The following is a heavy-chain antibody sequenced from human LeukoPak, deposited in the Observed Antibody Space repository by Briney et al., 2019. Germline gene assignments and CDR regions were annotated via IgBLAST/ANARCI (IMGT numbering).Heavy chain of an antibody. Sequence: KPSETLSLTCTVSGDSFSSYHWSWLRQPPGKGLEWIGYISSSGSTSYNPSLKSRVTISVDTSKNQFSLKLSSVTAADTAVYYCARSPRAGTPYYYYVDVRGTGTTITVSS. V-gene: IGHV4-59*01. CDR1: GDSFSSYH. CDR3: ARSPRAGTPYYYYVDV. CDR2: ISSSGST. D-gene: IGHD2-15*01. J-gene: IGHJ6*03.